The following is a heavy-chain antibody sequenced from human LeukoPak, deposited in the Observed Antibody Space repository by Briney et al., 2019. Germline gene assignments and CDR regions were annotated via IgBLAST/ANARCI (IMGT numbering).Heavy chain of an antibody. V-gene: IGHV3-30*03. CDR2: TSSDLKAN. J-gene: IGHJ4*02. CDR3: ARERPLDY. CDR1: GFTFRNYV. Sequence: GGSLRLSCAASGFTFRNYVIHWVRQAPGKGPEWVAVTSSDLKANYYADSVKGRFTISRDNSRNTLYLQMKSLRPEDTAIYYCARERPLDYWGQGALVTVSS.